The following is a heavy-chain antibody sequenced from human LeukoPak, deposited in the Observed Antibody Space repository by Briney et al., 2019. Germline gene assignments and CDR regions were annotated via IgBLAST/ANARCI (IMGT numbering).Heavy chain of an antibody. V-gene: IGHV4-31*03. CDR1: GGSISSGGYY. J-gene: IGHJ5*02. CDR3: ARDRAPVGWFDP. Sequence: TSETLSLTCTVSGGSISSGGYYWSWIRQHPGKGLEWIGYIYYSGSTYYNPSLKSRVTISVDTSKNQFSLKLSSVTAADTAVYYCARDRAPVGWFDPWGQGTLVTVSS. D-gene: IGHD3-10*01. CDR2: IYYSGST.